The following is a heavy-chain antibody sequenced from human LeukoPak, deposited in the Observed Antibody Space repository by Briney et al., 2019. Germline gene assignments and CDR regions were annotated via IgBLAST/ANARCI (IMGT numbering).Heavy chain of an antibody. CDR2: IYPGDSDT. D-gene: IGHD1-26*01. CDR1: GYSFTSYW. CDR3: ARQRVVGATGPFDY. J-gene: IGHJ4*02. Sequence: GESLKISCKGSGYSFTSYWIGWVRHMPGKGLQWLGIIYPGDSDTRYSPSFQGQVTISADKSISTAYLQWSSLKASDTAMYYCARQRVVGATGPFDYWGQGTLVTVSS. V-gene: IGHV5-51*01.